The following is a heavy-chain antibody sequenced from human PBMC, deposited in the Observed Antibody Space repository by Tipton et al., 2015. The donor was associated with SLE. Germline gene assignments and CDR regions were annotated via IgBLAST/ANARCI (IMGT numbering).Heavy chain of an antibody. CDR2: INHSGST. J-gene: IGHJ4*02. CDR3: ARRRAVPGTFVTGVVPYYFDY. Sequence: GLVKPSETLSLSCAVYGGSFSGHYWSWIRQPPEKGLEWIGEINHSGSTNYNSSLKSRVTISVDTSKNQFSLKLNSVTAADTAVYYCARRRAVPGTFVTGVVPYYFDYWGRGTLVTVSS. CDR1: GGSFSGHY. D-gene: IGHD6-19*01. V-gene: IGHV4-34*01.